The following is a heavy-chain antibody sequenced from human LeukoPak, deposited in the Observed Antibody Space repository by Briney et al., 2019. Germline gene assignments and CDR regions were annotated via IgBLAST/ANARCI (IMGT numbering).Heavy chain of an antibody. J-gene: IGHJ4*02. V-gene: IGHV3-43*02. CDR2: ITGDGHTT. CDR1: GFIFDDYV. CDR3: AKGRFGDRTAPSDF. D-gene: IGHD3-10*01. Sequence: PGGSLRLSCTASGFIFDDYVMNWVRQVPGKGLEWVSLITGDGHTTYYADSVKGRFTVSRDNSKNSLYLLMNSLRTEDTAFYYCAKGRFGDRTAPSDFWSQGTLVTVSS.